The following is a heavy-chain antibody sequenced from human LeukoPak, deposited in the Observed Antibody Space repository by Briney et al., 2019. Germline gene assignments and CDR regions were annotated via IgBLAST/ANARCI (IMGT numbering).Heavy chain of an antibody. Sequence: SETLPLTCAVYGGSFSGYYWSWIRQPPGKGLEWIGEINHSGSTNYNPSLKSRVTISVDTSKNQFSLKLSSVTAADTAVYYCARVRVGGRATRYYFDYWGQGTLVTVSS. D-gene: IGHD3-16*01. CDR1: GGSFSGYY. J-gene: IGHJ4*02. CDR3: ARVRVGGRATRYYFDY. CDR2: INHSGST. V-gene: IGHV4-34*01.